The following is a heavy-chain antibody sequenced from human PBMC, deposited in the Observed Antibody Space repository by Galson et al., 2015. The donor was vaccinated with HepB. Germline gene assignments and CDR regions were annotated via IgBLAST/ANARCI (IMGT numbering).Heavy chain of an antibody. Sequence: SLRLSCAASGFTFSSYAMHWVRQAPGKGLEWVAVISYDGSNKYYADSVKGRFTISRDNSKNTLYLQMNSLRAEDTAVYYCARDGRDLTYYDILTGYPDYWGQGTLVTVSS. CDR3: ARDGRDLTYYDILTGYPDY. CDR1: GFTFSSYA. CDR2: ISYDGSNK. J-gene: IGHJ4*02. V-gene: IGHV3-30*04. D-gene: IGHD3-9*01.